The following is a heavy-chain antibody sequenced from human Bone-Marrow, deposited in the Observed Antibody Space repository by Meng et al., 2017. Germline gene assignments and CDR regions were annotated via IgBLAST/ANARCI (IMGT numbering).Heavy chain of an antibody. V-gene: IGHV4-39*01. CDR1: VGSISSRSYY. Sequence: QLQPQESGPGRVKPSETLALTCTVPVGSISSRSYYWGWIRQPPGKGLEWIGSIYYSGSTYYNPSLKSRVTISVDTSKNQFSLKLSSVTAADTAVYYCARQGFLEWLLYRGNWFDPWGQGTLVTVSS. J-gene: IGHJ5*02. D-gene: IGHD3-3*01. CDR2: IYYSGST. CDR3: ARQGFLEWLLYRGNWFDP.